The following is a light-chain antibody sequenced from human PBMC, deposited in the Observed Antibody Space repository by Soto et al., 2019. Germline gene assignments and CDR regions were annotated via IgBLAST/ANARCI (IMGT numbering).Light chain of an antibody. V-gene: IGKV1-5*03. CDR2: LAS. CDR3: QHYNTYPWT. Sequence: IQMTQSPSTLSAFVGDRVTITCRASQSISTSLAWYQQKPGKAPKLLIYLASILESGVPARFSGSGSATDFTLSISSLQPDDFAAYYCQHYNTYPWTFGQGTKVDIK. J-gene: IGKJ1*01. CDR1: QSISTS.